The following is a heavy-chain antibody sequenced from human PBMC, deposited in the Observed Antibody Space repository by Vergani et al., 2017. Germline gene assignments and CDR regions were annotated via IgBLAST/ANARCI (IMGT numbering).Heavy chain of an antibody. J-gene: IGHJ3*02. CDR1: GFTFSSYG. CDR3: AKDHWNTDAFDI. CDR2: ISYDGSNK. Sequence: QVQLVESGGGVVQPGRSLRLSCAASGFTFSSYGMHWIRQAPGKGLEWVAGISYDGSNKYYAASVKGRFTISRDNSKNTRYLQMNSLRAEDTAVYYCAKDHWNTDAFDIWGQGTMVTVSS. V-gene: IGHV3-30*18. D-gene: IGHD1/OR15-1a*01.